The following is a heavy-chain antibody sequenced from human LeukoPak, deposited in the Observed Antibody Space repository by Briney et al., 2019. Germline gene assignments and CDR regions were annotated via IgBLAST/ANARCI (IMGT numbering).Heavy chain of an antibody. CDR3: AREDNNSGWPNWFDP. J-gene: IGHJ5*02. CDR2: IFYSGNT. Sequence: SETLSLTCTVSGGSISGYYWSWIRQPPGKGLEWIGNIFYSGNTNSNPSVQNRVTISLDTSKNQVSLNLRSVSAADTAMYFCAREDNNSGWPNWFDPWGQGTLVTVSS. V-gene: IGHV4-59*01. D-gene: IGHD6-19*01. CDR1: GGSISGYY.